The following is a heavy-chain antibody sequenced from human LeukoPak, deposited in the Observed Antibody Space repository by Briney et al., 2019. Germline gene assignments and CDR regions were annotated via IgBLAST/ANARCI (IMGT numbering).Heavy chain of an antibody. Sequence: PGGSLRLSCAASGFTFSSYSMNWVRQAPGKGLEWVAVTSPDEGLKFYGDSVKGRFTISRDNSKNTMYLQMNNLREEDTAVYYCTRDPILGAPDYFDYWGQGTLVTVSS. V-gene: IGHV3-30*03. D-gene: IGHD1-26*01. CDR1: GFTFSSYS. J-gene: IGHJ4*02. CDR3: TRDPILGAPDYFDY. CDR2: TSPDEGLK.